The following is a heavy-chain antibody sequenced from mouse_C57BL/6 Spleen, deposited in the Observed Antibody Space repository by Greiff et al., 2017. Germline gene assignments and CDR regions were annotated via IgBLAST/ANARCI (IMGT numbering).Heavy chain of an antibody. CDR1: GYTFTDYE. CDR3: TGSGLEGPFAY. CDR2: IDPETGGT. J-gene: IGHJ3*01. Sequence: VQLQQSGAELVRPGASVTLSCKASGYTFTDYEMHWVKQTPVHGLEWIGAIDPETGGTAYNQKFKGKAILTADKSSSTAYMELRSLTSEDSAVYYCTGSGLEGPFAYWGQGTLVTVSA. D-gene: IGHD3-1*01. V-gene: IGHV1-15*01.